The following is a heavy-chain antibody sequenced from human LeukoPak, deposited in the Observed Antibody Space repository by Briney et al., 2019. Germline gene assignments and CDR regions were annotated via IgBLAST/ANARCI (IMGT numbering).Heavy chain of an antibody. CDR1: GGTFSSYA. CDR2: IIPIFGTA. Sequence: SVKVSCKASGGTFSSYAISWVRQAPGQGLEWMGGIIPIFGTANYAQKFQGRVTITADESTSTAYMELSSLRSEDTAVYYCASSLRFLEWPSPGFDYWGQGTLVTVSS. D-gene: IGHD3-3*01. J-gene: IGHJ4*02. V-gene: IGHV1-69*13. CDR3: ASSLRFLEWPSPGFDY.